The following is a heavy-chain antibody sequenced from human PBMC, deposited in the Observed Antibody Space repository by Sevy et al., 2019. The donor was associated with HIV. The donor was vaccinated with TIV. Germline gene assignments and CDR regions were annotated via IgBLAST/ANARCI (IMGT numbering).Heavy chain of an antibody. D-gene: IGHD2-2*01. V-gene: IGHV4-34*01. CDR1: GGSFSGYY. Sequence: SETLSLTCAVYGGSFSGYYWSWIRQPPGKGLEWIGEINHSGSTNYNPSLKSRVTISVDTSKNQFSLKLSSVTAADTAVNYCASLVVVPIRASYYYYGMDVWGQGTTVTVSS. J-gene: IGHJ6*02. CDR3: ASLVVVPIRASYYYYGMDV. CDR2: INHSGST.